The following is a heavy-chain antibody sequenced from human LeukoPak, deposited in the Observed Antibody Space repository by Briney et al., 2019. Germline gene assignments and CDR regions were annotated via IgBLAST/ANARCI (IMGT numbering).Heavy chain of an antibody. J-gene: IGHJ4*02. V-gene: IGHV3-23*01. D-gene: IGHD5-18*01. CDR2: ISGSGGST. Sequence: PGGSLRLSCAASGFTFSSYAMSWVRQAPGKGLEWVSAISGSGGSTYYADSVKGRFTITRDNSKNTLYLQMNSLRAEDTAVYYCAKDDVDTAMVPTDYWGQGTLVTVSS. CDR1: GFTFSSYA. CDR3: AKDDVDTAMVPTDY.